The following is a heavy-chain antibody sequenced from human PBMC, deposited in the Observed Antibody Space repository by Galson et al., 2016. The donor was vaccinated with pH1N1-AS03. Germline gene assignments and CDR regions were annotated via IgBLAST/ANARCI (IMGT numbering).Heavy chain of an antibody. CDR3: VRERGESSGWKTRWFDP. Sequence: CAISGDSVSSNGAAWNWIRQSPSRGLEWLGRTYYRSKWYNDYAVSAKGRITIYADTSRNQFSLQLNSVIPEDTAVYYCVRERGESSGWKTRWFDPWGQGTLVTVSS. V-gene: IGHV6-1*01. J-gene: IGHJ5*02. CDR2: TYYRSKWYN. CDR1: GDSVSSNGAA. D-gene: IGHD6-19*01.